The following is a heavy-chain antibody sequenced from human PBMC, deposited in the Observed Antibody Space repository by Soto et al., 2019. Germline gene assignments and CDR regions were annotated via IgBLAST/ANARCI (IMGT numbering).Heavy chain of an antibody. CDR1: GYPFTTYD. J-gene: IGHJ4*02. CDR3: ARGRGWRDY. V-gene: IGHV1-8*01. Sequence: QVQLVQSGAEVTKPGASVKVSCKASGYPFTTYDISWVRQAAGQGLEWMGWINLNSGHTDYAQRFQGRVTMTRNTSITTAYMELTSLSSEDTAVYYCARGRGWRDYWGQGTLVTVSS. D-gene: IGHD6-19*01. CDR2: INLNSGHT.